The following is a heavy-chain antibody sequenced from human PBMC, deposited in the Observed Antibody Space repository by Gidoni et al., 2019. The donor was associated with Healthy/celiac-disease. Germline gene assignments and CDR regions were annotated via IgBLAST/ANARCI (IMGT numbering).Heavy chain of an antibody. V-gene: IGHV1-24*01. CDR1: GYTLTDLS. J-gene: IGHJ3*02. D-gene: IGHD3-22*01. CDR3: ATSQHYYYDSSGLRVRNAFDI. Sequence: QVQLVQSGAEVKKPGASGKVSCKVSGYTLTDLSMPGGRQAPGKGLAGMGGFDPEDGETIYAQKFQGRVTMTEDTSTDTAYMELISLRSEDTAVYYCATSQHYYYDSSGLRVRNAFDIWGQGTMVTVSS. CDR2: FDPEDGET.